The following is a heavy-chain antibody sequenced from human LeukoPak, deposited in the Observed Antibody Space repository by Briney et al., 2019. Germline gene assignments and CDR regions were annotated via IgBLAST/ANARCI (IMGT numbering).Heavy chain of an antibody. CDR2: IRQDGDTK. CDR1: GFPFNAYW. J-gene: IGHJ4*02. D-gene: IGHD6-13*01. CDR3: ARSLPYGTTWYGRSDF. V-gene: IGHV3-7*03. Sequence: GGSLRLSYAASGFPFNAYWMTWVRQAPGKGLEWVANIRQDGDTKYYVDSVKGRFTISRDNAMNSLYLQMNSLRAEDTAIYYCARSLPYGTTWYGRSDFWGQGTLVTVSS.